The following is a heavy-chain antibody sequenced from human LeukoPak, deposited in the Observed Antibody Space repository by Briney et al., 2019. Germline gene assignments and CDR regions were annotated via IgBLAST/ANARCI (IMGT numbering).Heavy chain of an antibody. CDR3: ATASWQQLVRGFDY. D-gene: IGHD6-13*01. CDR2: FDPEDGET. V-gene: IGHV1-24*01. Sequence: ASVKVSCKVSGYTLTELSMHWVRQAPGKGLEWMGGFDPEDGETIYAQRFQGRVTMTEDTSTDTAYMELSSPRSEDTAVYYCATASWQQLVRGFDYWGQGTLVTVSS. CDR1: GYTLTELS. J-gene: IGHJ4*02.